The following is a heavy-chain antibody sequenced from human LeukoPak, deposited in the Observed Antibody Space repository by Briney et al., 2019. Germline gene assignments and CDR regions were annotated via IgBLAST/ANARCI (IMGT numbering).Heavy chain of an antibody. Sequence: SVKVSCKASGGTFSSYAISWVRQAPGQGLEWMGEIIPIFGTANYAQKFQGRVTITADESTSTAYMELRSLRSDDTAVYYCARTRDYYDSSGSSDYWGQGTLVTVSS. CDR1: GGTFSSYA. V-gene: IGHV1-69*13. CDR2: IIPIFGTA. CDR3: ARTRDYYDSSGSSDY. D-gene: IGHD3-22*01. J-gene: IGHJ4*02.